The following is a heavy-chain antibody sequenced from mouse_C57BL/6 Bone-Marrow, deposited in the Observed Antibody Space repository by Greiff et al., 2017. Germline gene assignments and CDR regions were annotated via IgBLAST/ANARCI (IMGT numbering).Heavy chain of an antibody. CDR1: GYTFTSYT. CDR2: INPSSGYT. CDR3: ARGYCSSYDYAMDY. J-gene: IGHJ4*01. V-gene: IGHV1-4*01. D-gene: IGHD1-1*01. Sequence: QVQLQQSGAELARPGASVKMSCKASGYTFTSYTMHWVKQRPGQGLEWIGYINPSSGYTKYNQKFKDKATLTADKSSSTAYMQLSSLTSEDSAVYYCARGYCSSYDYAMDYWGQGTSVTVSS.